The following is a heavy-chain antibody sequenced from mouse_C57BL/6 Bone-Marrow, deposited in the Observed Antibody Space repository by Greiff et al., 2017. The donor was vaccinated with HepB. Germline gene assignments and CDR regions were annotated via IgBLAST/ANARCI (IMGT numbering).Heavy chain of an antibody. CDR3: ARENYYGSSYGYFDV. V-gene: IGHV1-61*01. CDR1: GYTFTSYW. CDR2: IYPSDSET. D-gene: IGHD1-1*01. Sequence: VQGVESGAELVRPGSSVKLSCKASGYTFTSYWMDWVKQRPGQGLEWIGNIYPSDSETHYNQKFKDKATLTVDKSSSTAYMQLSSLTSEDSAVYYCARENYYGSSYGYFDVWGTGTTVTVSS. J-gene: IGHJ1*03.